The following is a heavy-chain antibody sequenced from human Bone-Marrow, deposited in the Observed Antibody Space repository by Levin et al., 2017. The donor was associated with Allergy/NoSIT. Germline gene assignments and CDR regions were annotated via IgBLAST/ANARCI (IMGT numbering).Heavy chain of an antibody. CDR3: ARDRLASLYYYSMDG. CDR2: IYTTGST. J-gene: IGHJ6*03. CDR1: GGSISSGRYY. V-gene: IGHV4-61*02. Sequence: ASETLSLTCSVSGGSISSGRYYFTWVRQSAGKGLEWIGRIYTTGSTNYNPSLESRVTISRDTFKKEVYLTLSSVTAADTAVYYCARDRLASLYYYSMDGWGRGTTVIVSS.